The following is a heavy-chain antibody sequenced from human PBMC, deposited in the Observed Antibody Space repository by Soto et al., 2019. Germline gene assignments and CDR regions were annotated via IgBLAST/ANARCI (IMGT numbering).Heavy chain of an antibody. V-gene: IGHV1-46*01. J-gene: IGHJ4*02. Sequence: ASVKVSCKASGYTFTSYYMHWVRQAPGQGLDWMGIINPSGGSTSYAQKFQGRVTMTRDTSTSTVYMELSSLRSEDTAVYYCAFGGMVRGPPGYFDYWGQGTLVTVSS. CDR3: AFGGMVRGPPGYFDY. CDR1: GYTFTSYY. CDR2: INPSGGST. D-gene: IGHD3-10*01.